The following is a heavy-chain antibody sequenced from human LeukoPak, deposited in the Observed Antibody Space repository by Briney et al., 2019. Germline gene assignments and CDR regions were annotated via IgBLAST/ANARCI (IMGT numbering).Heavy chain of an antibody. Sequence: PSETLSLTCAVYGGSFSGYYWSWIRQPPGKGLEWIGEINHSGSTNYNPSLKSRVTISVDTSKNQFSLKLSSVTAADTAVYYCARGNWYPYYFDYWGQGTLVTVSS. CDR1: GGSFSGYY. CDR3: ARGNWYPYYFDY. V-gene: IGHV4-34*01. J-gene: IGHJ4*02. CDR2: INHSGST. D-gene: IGHD6-13*01.